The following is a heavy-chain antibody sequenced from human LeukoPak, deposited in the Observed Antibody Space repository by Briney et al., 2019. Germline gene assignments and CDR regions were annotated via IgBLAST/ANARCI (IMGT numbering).Heavy chain of an antibody. CDR2: VSGSGGNT. CDR1: GFTFSSYA. D-gene: IGHD6-13*01. V-gene: IGHV3-23*01. CDR3: VRESPVAAVGRSWFDP. Sequence: GGSLRLSCAASGFTFSSYAMSWVRQAPGEGLEWVSTVSGSGGNTYYADSVKGRFTISRDNTKNTLYLQTNSLRVEDTAVYYCVRESPVAAVGRSWFDPWGQGTLVTVSS. J-gene: IGHJ5*02.